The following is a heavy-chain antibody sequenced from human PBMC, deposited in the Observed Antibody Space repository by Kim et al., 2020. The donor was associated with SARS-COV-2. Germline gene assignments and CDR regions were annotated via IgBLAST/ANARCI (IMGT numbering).Heavy chain of an antibody. Sequence: GKRLEWVSAIRKSGSKVYHADSVGGPVTISRDNSKNTLYLEMNSLRAEDTAMYYCGRDVGSSGWYTIDYWGQGTLVTVTS. D-gene: IGHD6-13*01. CDR2: IRKSGSKV. CDR3: GRDVGSSGWYTIDY. J-gene: IGHJ4*02. V-gene: IGHV3-23*01.